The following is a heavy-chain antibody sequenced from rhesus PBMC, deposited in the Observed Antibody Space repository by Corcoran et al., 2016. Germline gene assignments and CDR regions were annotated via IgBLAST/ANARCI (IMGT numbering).Heavy chain of an antibody. CDR2: IEGNSAST. CDR1: GGSIIGYY. J-gene: IGHJ4*01. Sequence: QVKLQQWGEGLVKPSETLSLTCAVYGGSIIGYYWSWIRQPPGKGLEWIGNIEGNSASTNYNPSLKNRVTISKDTSKNQFALKLTSVTAADTAMYYCARGGTNRLNWGQGVRVTVSS. V-gene: IGHV4-73*01. D-gene: IGHD6-25*01. CDR3: ARGGTNRLN.